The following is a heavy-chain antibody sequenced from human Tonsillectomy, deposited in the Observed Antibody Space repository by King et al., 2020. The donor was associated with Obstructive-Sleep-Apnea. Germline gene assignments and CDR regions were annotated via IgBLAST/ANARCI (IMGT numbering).Heavy chain of an antibody. CDR2: IRRKANSYAT. D-gene: IGHD5-18*01. CDR3: TRLWSYGYGDVDY. CDR1: GFTFSGSA. J-gene: IGHJ4*02. V-gene: IGHV3-73*01. Sequence: VQLVESGGGLVQPGGSLKLSCAASGFTFSGSAMHWVRQASGKGLEWVGRIRRKANSYATAYAASVKGRFTLSRDDSKNTAYLQMNSLKTEDTAVYYCTRLWSYGYGDVDYWGQGTLVTVSS.